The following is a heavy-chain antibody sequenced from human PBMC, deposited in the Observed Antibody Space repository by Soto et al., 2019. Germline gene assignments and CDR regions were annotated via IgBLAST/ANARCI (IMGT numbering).Heavy chain of an antibody. CDR3: ATEVWVYYDFWSGYSDY. CDR2: IKEDGSDM. Sequence: EVQLVESGGGLVQPGGSLRLSCAASGFTFSSYWMSWVRQASGKGLEWVANIKEDGSDMYYVDSVKGRFTISRDNAKNSLYLQMNSLRAEDTAVYYCATEVWVYYDFWSGYSDYWGHGTLVTVSS. CDR1: GFTFSSYW. J-gene: IGHJ4*01. V-gene: IGHV3-7*01. D-gene: IGHD3-3*01.